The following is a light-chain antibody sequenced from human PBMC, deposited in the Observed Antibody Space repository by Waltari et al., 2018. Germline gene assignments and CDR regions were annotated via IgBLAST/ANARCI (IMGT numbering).Light chain of an antibody. CDR2: GAS. J-gene: IGKJ2*01. Sequence: EVVLTQSPATLSLSPGESATLSCRASQSLTKRYLAWYQQKPGQATRLLIYGASSRAAGIPDRFSGSGSGTDFTLIISRLEPDDFAVYYCQQYGSSILYTFGQGTKLEIK. V-gene: IGKV3-20*01. CDR3: QQYGSSILYT. CDR1: QSLTKRY.